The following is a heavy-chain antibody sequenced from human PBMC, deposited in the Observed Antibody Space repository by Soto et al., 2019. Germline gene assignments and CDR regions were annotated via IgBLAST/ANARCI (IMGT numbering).Heavy chain of an antibody. D-gene: IGHD4-17*01. Sequence: PGGSLRLSCAASGFTFTDYYVSWLRQAPGKGLEWLAYISVASTYTNYADSVKGRFTISRDNTKRSVYLQMNSLRAEDTAVYYCARDDYGDYGGYYFDYWGQGTLVTVSS. CDR3: ARDDYGDYGGYYFDY. CDR1: GFTFTDYY. J-gene: IGHJ4*02. CDR2: ISVASTYT. V-gene: IGHV3-11*06.